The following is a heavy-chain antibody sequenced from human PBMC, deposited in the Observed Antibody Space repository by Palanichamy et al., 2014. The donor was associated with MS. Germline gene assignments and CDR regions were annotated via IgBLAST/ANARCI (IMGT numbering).Heavy chain of an antibody. CDR1: GFTFSTYA. CDR3: ARDDYSDFSFDY. V-gene: IGHV3-30-3*01. D-gene: IGHD4-11*01. CDR2: ISYDGYNK. J-gene: IGHJ4*02. Sequence: QVPLVESGGGVVQPGRSLRLSCAASGFTFSTYAIHWVRQAPGKGLEWVAFISYDGYNKYNSDSVKGRFTISRDNSKNTLYLQMNSLRAEDTAMYYCARDDYSDFSFDYWGQGTLVTVSS.